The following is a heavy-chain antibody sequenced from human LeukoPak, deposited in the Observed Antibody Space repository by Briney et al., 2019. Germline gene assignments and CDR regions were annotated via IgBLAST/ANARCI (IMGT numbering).Heavy chain of an antibody. CDR2: VKQDGSEK. J-gene: IGHJ4*02. D-gene: IGHD2-2*01. CDR3: ARGGRTWFDY. Sequence: GGSLRLSCAAFGFTFSSYWMSWVRQAPGKGLEWVANVKQDGSEKYYVDSVKGRFTISRDNAKNSLYLQMNSLRAEDTAVYYCARGGRTWFDYWGQGTLVTVSS. V-gene: IGHV3-7*03. CDR1: GFTFSSYW.